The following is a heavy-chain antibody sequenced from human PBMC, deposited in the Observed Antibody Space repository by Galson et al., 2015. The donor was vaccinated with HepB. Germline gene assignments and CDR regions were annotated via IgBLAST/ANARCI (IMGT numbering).Heavy chain of an antibody. CDR2: ISSSSSTI. J-gene: IGHJ6*02. CDR3: ARDGWELLDPLVYYFYGMDV. D-gene: IGHD1-26*01. CDR1: GFTFSSYS. Sequence: SLRLSCAASGFTFSSYSMNWVRQAPGKGLEWVSYISSSSSTIYYADSVKGRFTISRDNAKNSLYLQMNSLRDEDTAVYYCARDGWELLDPLVYYFYGMDVWGQGTTVTVSS. V-gene: IGHV3-48*02.